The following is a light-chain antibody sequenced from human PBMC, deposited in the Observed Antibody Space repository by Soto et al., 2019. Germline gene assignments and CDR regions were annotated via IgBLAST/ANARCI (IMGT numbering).Light chain of an antibody. CDR3: QQYKDWPPLT. J-gene: IGKJ4*01. CDR1: QSVNIN. V-gene: IGKV3D-15*01. CDR2: GAS. Sequence: EIVMTQSPVTLSASPGERVTLSCRASQSVNINFAWYQQRPGQAPRVLIYGASNRASGIPDRFSGSGSGTDFTLTISSLEPDDFALYYCQQYKDWPPLTFGGGTRVEIK.